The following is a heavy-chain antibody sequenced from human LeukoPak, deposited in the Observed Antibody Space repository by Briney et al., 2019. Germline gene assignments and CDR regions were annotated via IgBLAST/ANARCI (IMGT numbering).Heavy chain of an antibody. V-gene: IGHV3-49*04. J-gene: IGHJ4*02. CDR2: IRNKANGGTA. CDR1: GFTFGDYA. CDR3: SRAYSTGWLGINNY. D-gene: IGHD6-19*01. Sequence: GSLRLSCTASGFTFGDYAMTWVRQAPGKGLEWVGFIRNKANGGTADYAASVKGRFSISRDDSKTIAYLQMNSLKTEDTAVYYCSRAYSTGWLGINNYWGQGALVTVSS.